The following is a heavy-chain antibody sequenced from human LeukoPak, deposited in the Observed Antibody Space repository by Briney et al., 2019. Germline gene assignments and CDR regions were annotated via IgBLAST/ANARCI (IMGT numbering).Heavy chain of an antibody. D-gene: IGHD3-3*01. CDR3: AKDHYWSIDY. CDR1: GFTFSDYY. V-gene: IGHV3-11*06. CDR2: ISSSSSYT. J-gene: IGHJ4*02. Sequence: PGGSLRLSCAASGFTFSDYYMSWIRQAPGKGLEWVSYISSSSSYTNYADSVKGRFTISRDNAKNTLYLQMNSLRAEDTGVYYCAKDHYWSIDYWGRGTLVTVSS.